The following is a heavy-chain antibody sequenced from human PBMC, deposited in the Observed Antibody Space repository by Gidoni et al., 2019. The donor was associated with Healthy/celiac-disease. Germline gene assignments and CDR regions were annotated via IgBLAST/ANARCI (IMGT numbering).Heavy chain of an antibody. CDR1: GFTFISYG. CDR2: IWYDGSNK. J-gene: IGHJ4*02. V-gene: IGHV3-33*01. D-gene: IGHD6-19*01. CDR3: AREGKVSIAVAGTFDY. Sequence: QVQLVESGGGVVQPGRSLRLSCAASGFTFISYGMHWVRQSPGKGLEWVAVIWYDGSNKYYADSVKGRFTISRDNSKNTLYLQMNSRRAEDTAVYYCAREGKVSIAVAGTFDYWGQGTLVTVSS.